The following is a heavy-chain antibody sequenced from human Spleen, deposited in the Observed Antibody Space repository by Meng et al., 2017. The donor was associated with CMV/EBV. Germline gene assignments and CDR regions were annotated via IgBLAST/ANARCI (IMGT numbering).Heavy chain of an antibody. CDR1: GYTFTGYY. J-gene: IGHJ4*02. CDR3: ARALGYCSTPSCPPDFDY. Sequence: ASVKVSCKASGYTFTGYYMHWVRQAPGQGLEWMGWINPNSGGTNYAQKFQGRVTMTRDTSISTVYMEVRRLKFDDTAVYYCARALGYCSTPSCPPDFDYWGQGALVTVSS. V-gene: IGHV1-2*02. CDR2: INPNSGGT. D-gene: IGHD2-2*01.